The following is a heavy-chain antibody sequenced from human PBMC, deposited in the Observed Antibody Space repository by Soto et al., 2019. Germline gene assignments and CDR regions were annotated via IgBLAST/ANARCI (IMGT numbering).Heavy chain of an antibody. D-gene: IGHD6-25*01. V-gene: IGHV4-31*03. Sequence: TRSLTCTVSGGSISSGDYYWSWIRQHPGKGLEWIGYIYYSGSTYYNPSLKSRVTISVDTSKNQFSLKLSSVTAADTAVYYCAVSSGIRVFDYSGQGTLVTVSS. CDR1: GGSISSGDYY. J-gene: IGHJ4*02. CDR3: AVSSGIRVFDY. CDR2: IYYSGST.